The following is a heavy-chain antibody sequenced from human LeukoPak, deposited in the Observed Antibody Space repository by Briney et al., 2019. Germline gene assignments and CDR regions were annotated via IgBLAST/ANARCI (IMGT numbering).Heavy chain of an antibody. D-gene: IGHD5-24*01. CDR3: AKGRDAYGVGYFDF. CDR2: ISCSGGST. Sequence: QPGGSLRLSCSASGFTFSSYAMGWVRQAPGKGLEWVSAISCSGGSTYYADSVKGRFTISRDNSKNTLYLQMNSLRAEDTAVYYCAKGRDAYGVGYFDFWGQGILVTVSS. CDR1: GFTFSSYA. V-gene: IGHV3-23*01. J-gene: IGHJ4*02.